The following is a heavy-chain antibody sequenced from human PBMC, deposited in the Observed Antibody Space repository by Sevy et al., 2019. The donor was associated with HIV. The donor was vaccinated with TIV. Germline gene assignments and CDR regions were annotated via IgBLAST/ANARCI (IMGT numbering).Heavy chain of an antibody. CDR1: GFSFSNFG. Sequence: GGSLRLSCAASGFSFSNFGMHWVRQAPGKGLEWVAVIWYDGNNKFYGDSVKGRFTMSRDNSENTLFLQMSSLRAEDTAVYYCARALGYCFSASCRTTYGLDVWGQGTTVTFSS. CDR3: ARALGYCFSASCRTTYGLDV. J-gene: IGHJ6*02. CDR2: IWYDGNNK. D-gene: IGHD2-15*01. V-gene: IGHV3-33*01.